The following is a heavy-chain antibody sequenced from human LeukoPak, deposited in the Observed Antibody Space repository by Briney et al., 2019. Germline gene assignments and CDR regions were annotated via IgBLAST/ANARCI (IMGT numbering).Heavy chain of an antibody. CDR3: ARDYGGNGGYFDY. CDR1: VYPFTSYD. V-gene: IGHV1-8*01. J-gene: IGHJ4*02. CDR2: MNPISGNT. Sequence: ASVKVSCTASVYPFTSYDINWVRQDTGHGLEWMGWMNPISGNTGYAQKFQGRVTMTRDMYTSTVYMELSSLRSEDTAVYYCARDYGGNGGYFDYWGQGTLVTVSS. D-gene: IGHD4-23*01.